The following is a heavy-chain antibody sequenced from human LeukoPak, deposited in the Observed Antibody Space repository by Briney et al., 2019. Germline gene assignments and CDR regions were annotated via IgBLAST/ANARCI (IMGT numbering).Heavy chain of an antibody. D-gene: IGHD3-16*01. J-gene: IGHJ4*02. CDR2: INDDGRST. Sequence: GGSLRLSCAASVFTFSSYWMHWVRQAPGKGLVGVSRINDDGRSTSYADSVKGRFTISRDNAKNTLYLQMNSLRAEDTAMYYCARVRWGGLYYLDYWGQGTLVTVSS. V-gene: IGHV3-74*01. CDR1: VFTFSSYW. CDR3: ARVRWGGLYYLDY.